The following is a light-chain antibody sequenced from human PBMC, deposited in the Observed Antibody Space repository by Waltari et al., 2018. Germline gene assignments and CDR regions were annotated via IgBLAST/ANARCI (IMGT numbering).Light chain of an antibody. CDR2: DVS. J-gene: IGLJ3*02. V-gene: IGLV2-11*01. Sequence: QSALTQPRSVSGSPGQSVTISCTGTSSDVGGYNYVSWYQHHPGKAPKLMIYDVSERPSGVPDRFSGSQSGNTASLIISGLQADDEADYYCCSCAGTDTFWVFGGGTKLTVL. CDR1: SSDVGGYNY. CDR3: CSCAGTDTFWV.